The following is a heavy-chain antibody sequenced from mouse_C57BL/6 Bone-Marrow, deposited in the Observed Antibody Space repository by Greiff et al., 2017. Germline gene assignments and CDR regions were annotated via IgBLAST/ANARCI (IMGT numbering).Heavy chain of an antibody. D-gene: IGHD2-3*01. V-gene: IGHV1-15*01. CDR2: IDPETGGT. Sequence: VQLVESGAELVRPGASVTLSCKASGYTFTDYEMHWVKQTPVHGLEWIGAIDPETGGTAYNQKFKGKAILTADKSSSTAYMELRSLTSEDSAVYYCTRRYESYIYYAMDYWGQGTSVTVSS. CDR1: GYTFTDYE. J-gene: IGHJ4*01. CDR3: TRRYESYIYYAMDY.